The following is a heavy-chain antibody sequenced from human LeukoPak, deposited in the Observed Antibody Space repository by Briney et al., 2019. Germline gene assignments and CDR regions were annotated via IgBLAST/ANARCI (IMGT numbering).Heavy chain of an antibody. CDR1: GFTFSSYA. CDR2: ISSPGGST. V-gene: IGHV3-23*01. D-gene: IGHD2-21*01. Sequence: GGSLRLSCAASGFTFSSYAMSWVRQAPGKGLEWVSLISSPGGSTYYADSVKGRFTISRDNSKNTLFLQMDSLRAEDTAVYYCANDRYCGGISCYRAAYDYWGQGTLVIVSS. CDR3: ANDRYCGGISCYRAAYDY. J-gene: IGHJ4*02.